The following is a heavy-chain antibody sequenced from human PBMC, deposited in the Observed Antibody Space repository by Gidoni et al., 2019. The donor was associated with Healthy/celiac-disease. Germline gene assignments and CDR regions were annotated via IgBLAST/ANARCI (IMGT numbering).Heavy chain of an antibody. CDR2: IPYDGSNK. Sequence: QVQLVESGGGGVKPGRSLRLACAAAGFTLRSYDMHWVRQAPVKGLEWVAVIPYDGSNKSYAYSVKGRFTISSDNSTNTLYLQMNSLRAEDTAVYYCAREVYDSSGYYYFMADYWGQGTLVTVSS. V-gene: IGHV3-30-3*01. J-gene: IGHJ4*02. CDR1: GFTLRSYD. CDR3: AREVYDSSGYYYFMADY. D-gene: IGHD3-22*01.